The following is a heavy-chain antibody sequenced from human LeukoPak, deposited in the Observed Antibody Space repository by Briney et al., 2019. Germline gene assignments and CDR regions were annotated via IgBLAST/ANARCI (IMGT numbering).Heavy chain of an antibody. V-gene: IGHV3-7*01. CDR2: IKQDGSEK. D-gene: IGHD6-6*01. Sequence: GGSLRLSCAASGFTFSSYWMSWVRQAPGKGLEWVANIKQDGSEKYYVDSVKGRFTISRDNAKNSLYLQMNSLRAEDTAVYYCARERRRRSSSFDYWGQGTLVTVSS. CDR1: GFTFSSYW. J-gene: IGHJ4*02. CDR3: ARERRRRSSSFDY.